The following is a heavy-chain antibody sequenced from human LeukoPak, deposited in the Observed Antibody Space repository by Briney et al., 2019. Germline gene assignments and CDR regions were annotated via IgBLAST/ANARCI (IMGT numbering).Heavy chain of an antibody. V-gene: IGHV3-66*04. Sequence: GGSLRLSCAASGFTVSTNYMSWVRQAPGKGLEWVSVIYSGGSTYYADSVRGRFTISRDNAKNSLYLQMNSLRAEDTAVYYCACQYPDYFDYWGQGTLVTVSS. CDR2: IYSGGST. CDR3: ACQYPDYFDY. J-gene: IGHJ4*02. CDR1: GFTVSTNY.